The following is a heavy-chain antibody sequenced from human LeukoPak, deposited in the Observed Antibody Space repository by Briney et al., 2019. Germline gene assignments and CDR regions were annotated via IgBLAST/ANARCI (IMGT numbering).Heavy chain of an antibody. CDR2: ISSNGGST. CDR1: GFTFSSYA. CDR3: ARASPPKRYYDILTGAHFDY. Sequence: GGSLRLSCAASGFTFSSYAMHWVRQAPGKGLGYVSAISSNGGSTYYANSVKGRFTISRDNSKNTLYLQMGSLRAEDMAVYYCARASPPKRYYDILTGAHFDYWGQGTLVTVSS. J-gene: IGHJ4*02. D-gene: IGHD3-9*01. V-gene: IGHV3-64*01.